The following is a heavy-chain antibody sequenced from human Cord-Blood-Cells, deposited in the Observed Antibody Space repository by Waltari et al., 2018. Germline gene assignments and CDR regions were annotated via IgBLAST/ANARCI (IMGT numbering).Heavy chain of an antibody. J-gene: IGHJ5*02. D-gene: IGHD5-18*01. V-gene: IGHV1-2*02. CDR2: INPNSGGT. CDR3: ARDGWVDTAIP. CDR1: GYNLTGYY. Sequence: VQLVQSGAEVKKPGDAVKVACQASGYNLTGYYLTWGRQAPGQGLEWMGWINPNSGGTNYAQKFQGRVTMTRDTSISTAYMELSRLRSDDTAVYYCARDGWVDTAIPWGQGTLVTVSS.